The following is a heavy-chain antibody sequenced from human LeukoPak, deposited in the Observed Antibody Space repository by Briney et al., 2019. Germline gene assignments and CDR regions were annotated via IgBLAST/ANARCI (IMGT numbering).Heavy chain of an antibody. CDR2: ISAYNGNT. CDR1: GYTFTSYG. V-gene: IGHV1-18*04. D-gene: IGHD2-2*01. CDR3: ARPRGYCSSTSCYSDAFDL. J-gene: IGHJ3*01. Sequence: ASVKVSCKASGYTFTSYGFSWVRQAPGQGLEWMGWISAYNGNTNYALKLQGRVTMTTGTSTSTAYMELRSLRSDDTAVYYCARPRGYCSSTSCYSDAFDLGGQGTMVTVSS.